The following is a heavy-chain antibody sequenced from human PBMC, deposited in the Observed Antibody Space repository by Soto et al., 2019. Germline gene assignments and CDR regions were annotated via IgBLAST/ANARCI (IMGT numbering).Heavy chain of an antibody. Sequence: QVQLQESGPGLVKPSQTLSLTCTVSGGSISSGGYYWSWIRQHPGKGLEWIGYIYYSGSTYYNPSLKSRVTISVDTSKDQFSLKLSSVTAADTAVYYCARDSPTVTTSHFDYWGQGTLVTVSS. CDR3: ARDSPTVTTSHFDY. D-gene: IGHD4-17*01. CDR2: IYYSGST. CDR1: GGSISSGGYY. J-gene: IGHJ4*02. V-gene: IGHV4-31*03.